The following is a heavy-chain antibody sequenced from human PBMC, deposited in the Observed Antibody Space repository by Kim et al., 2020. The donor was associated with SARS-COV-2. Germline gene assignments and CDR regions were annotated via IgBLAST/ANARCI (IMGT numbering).Heavy chain of an antibody. V-gene: IGHV3-48*02. Sequence: GGSLRLSCAASGFTFSSYSMNWVRQAPGKGLEWVSYISSSSSTIYYADSVKGRFTISRDNAKNSLYLQMNSLRDEDTAVYYCARERGDRGYDYGYYYYGMDVCGQGTTVTVSS. J-gene: IGHJ6*02. CDR1: GFTFSSYS. CDR3: ARERGDRGYDYGYYYYGMDV. D-gene: IGHD5-12*01. CDR2: ISSSSSTI.